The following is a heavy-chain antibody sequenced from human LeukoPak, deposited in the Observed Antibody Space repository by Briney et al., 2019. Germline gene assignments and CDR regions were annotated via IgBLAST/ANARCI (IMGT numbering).Heavy chain of an antibody. D-gene: IGHD2-2*01. CDR2: INPNSGGT. CDR3: ARDQPRYQLLRARSYGMDV. V-gene: IGHV1-2*02. J-gene: IGHJ6*02. CDR1: GYTFTGYY. Sequence: ASVKVSCKASGYTFTGYYMHWVRQAPGQGLEWMGWINPNSGGTNYAQKFQGRVTMTRDTSISTAYMELSRLRSDDTAVYYCARDQPRYQLLRARSYGMDVWGQGTTVTVSS.